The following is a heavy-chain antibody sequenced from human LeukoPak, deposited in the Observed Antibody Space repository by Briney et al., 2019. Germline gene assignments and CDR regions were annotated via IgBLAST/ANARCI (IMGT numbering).Heavy chain of an antibody. Sequence: GGSLRLSCAASGFTFSSYAMSWVRQAPGKGLEWVSAISGSGGSTYYADSVKGRFTISRDNSKNTLYLQMNSLRAEDTAVYYCAKSPQLYCSGGNCYLDYWGQGTLVTVSS. CDR1: GFTFSSYA. V-gene: IGHV3-23*01. CDR2: ISGSGGST. J-gene: IGHJ4*02. D-gene: IGHD2-15*01. CDR3: AKSPQLYCSGGNCYLDY.